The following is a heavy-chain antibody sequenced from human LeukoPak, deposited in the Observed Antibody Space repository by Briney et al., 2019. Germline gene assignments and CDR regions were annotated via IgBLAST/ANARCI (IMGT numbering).Heavy chain of an antibody. CDR2: IYTSGST. Sequence: SETLSLTCTVSGGSISSYYWSWIRQPAGKGLEWIGRIYTSGSTNYNPSLKSRVTISVDKSKNQFSLKLSSVTAADTAVYYCARRSGGNSDSRGYALVYWGQGALVTVSS. D-gene: IGHD3-22*01. CDR3: ARRSGGNSDSRGYALVY. CDR1: GGSISSYY. J-gene: IGHJ4*02. V-gene: IGHV4-4*07.